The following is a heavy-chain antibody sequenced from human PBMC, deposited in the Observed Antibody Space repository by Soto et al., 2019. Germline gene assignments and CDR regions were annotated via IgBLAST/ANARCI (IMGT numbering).Heavy chain of an antibody. J-gene: IGHJ6*03. D-gene: IGHD4-17*01. CDR3: AKRAETTAGYYSYYMDV. CDR1: GFTFSNYA. CDR2: ISGSGAST. Sequence: PGGSLRLSCAASGFTFSNYAMSWVRQAPGKGLEWVSAISGSGASTYYADSVKGRFTISRDNSKSTLYLQMNSLRAEDTAVYYWAKRAETTAGYYSYYMDVWGKGTTVTVSS. V-gene: IGHV3-23*01.